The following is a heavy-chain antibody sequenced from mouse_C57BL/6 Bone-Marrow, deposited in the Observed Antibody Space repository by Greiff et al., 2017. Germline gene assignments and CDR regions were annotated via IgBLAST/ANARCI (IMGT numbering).Heavy chain of an antibody. Sequence: QVQLQQPGAELVRPGSSVKLSCKASGYTFTSYWMDWVKQRPGQGLEWIGNIYPSDSETHYNQKFKDKATLTVDKSSSTAYMQLSSLTSEDSAVYYCAREDYYGPYWYFDVWGKGTTVTVSS. J-gene: IGHJ1*03. CDR2: IYPSDSET. V-gene: IGHV1-61*01. CDR3: AREDYYGPYWYFDV. CDR1: GYTFTSYW. D-gene: IGHD1-1*01.